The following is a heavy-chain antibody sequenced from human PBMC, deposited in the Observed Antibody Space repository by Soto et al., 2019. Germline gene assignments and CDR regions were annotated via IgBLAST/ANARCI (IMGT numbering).Heavy chain of an antibody. J-gene: IGHJ5*02. Sequence: EVQLVESGGGLVKHGGSLRLSCAASGFTFSSYDMNWVRQAPGKGLEYVSSITTSGSYLYYGDSVRGRFTISRDNAKNTLLRQMDSLGAEDTAVYYCVRSGTGPILRRNWFGPWCQGTLLTVFS. CDR2: ITTSGSYL. D-gene: IGHD3-10*01. V-gene: IGHV3-21*01. CDR3: VRSGTGPILRRNWFGP. CDR1: GFTFSSYD.